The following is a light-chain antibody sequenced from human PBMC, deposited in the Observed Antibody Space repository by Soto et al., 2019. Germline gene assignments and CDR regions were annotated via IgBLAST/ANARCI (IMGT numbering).Light chain of an antibody. CDR1: QSVSTY. V-gene: IGKV3-11*01. CDR3: QQGGR. Sequence: EIVLTQSPATLSLSPGEGATLSCRASQSVSTYFAWYQQKPGQAPRLLIYGAFNRATGIPARFSGSGSGTDFTLSISSLEPEDFAVYYCQQGGRFGGGTKVEIK. CDR2: GAF. J-gene: IGKJ4*01.